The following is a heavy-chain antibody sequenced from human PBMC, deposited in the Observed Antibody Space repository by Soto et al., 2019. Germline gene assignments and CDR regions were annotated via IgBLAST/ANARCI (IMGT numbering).Heavy chain of an antibody. Sequence: GSLRLSCAASVFTVSSYAMSWVRQAPGKGLEWVSAISGSGGSTYYADSVKGRFTISRDNSKNTLYLQMNSLRAEDTAVYYCAKDGGGGYCSSTSCYGYYYYYSGMDVWGQGTTVTVSS. CDR1: VFTVSSYA. CDR3: AKDGGGGYCSSTSCYGYYYYYSGMDV. CDR2: ISGSGGST. V-gene: IGHV3-23*01. J-gene: IGHJ6*02. D-gene: IGHD2-2*01.